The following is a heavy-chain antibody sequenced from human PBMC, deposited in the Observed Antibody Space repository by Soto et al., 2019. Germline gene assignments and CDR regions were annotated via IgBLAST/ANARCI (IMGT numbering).Heavy chain of an antibody. CDR2: INHSGST. D-gene: IGHD2-8*02. Sequence: QVKLQQWGAGLLKPSETLSLTCAVYGGSFSGYYWTWIRQTPGTGLEWIGEINHSGSTNYNPSLKSRVTISVDTSKNQFSLKLTSVTAADTAVYYCARDKITGLFDYWGQGTLVTVSS. J-gene: IGHJ4*02. V-gene: IGHV4-34*01. CDR3: ARDKITGLFDY. CDR1: GGSFSGYY.